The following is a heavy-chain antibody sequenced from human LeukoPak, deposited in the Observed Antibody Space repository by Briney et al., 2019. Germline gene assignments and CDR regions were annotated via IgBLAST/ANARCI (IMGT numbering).Heavy chain of an antibody. CDR1: GFTFSNYA. CDR3: ARGATDTTRWFDP. V-gene: IGHV3-23*01. Sequence: GGSLRLSCAASGFTFSNYAMSWVRQAPGKGLEWVSSISGSGGNTYYADSVKGRFTISRDNSKNTLYLQMNSLRAEDTAAYYCARGATDTTRWFDPWGQGTLVTVSS. J-gene: IGHJ5*02. D-gene: IGHD1-7*01. CDR2: ISGSGGNT.